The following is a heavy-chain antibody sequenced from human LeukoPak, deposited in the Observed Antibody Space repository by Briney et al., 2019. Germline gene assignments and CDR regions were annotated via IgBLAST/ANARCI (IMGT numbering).Heavy chain of an antibody. CDR1: GFTFSIYA. J-gene: IGHJ1*01. CDR3: AGDRRYDSSGYFQH. D-gene: IGHD3-22*01. CDR2: ISGSGGNT. Sequence: GGSLRLSCAASGFTFSIYAMSWVRQAPGKGLEWVSAISGSGGNTYYADSVKGRFTISRDNSKDTLDLQMNSLRAEDTAMYYCAGDRRYDSSGYFQHWGQGTLVAVSS. V-gene: IGHV3-23*01.